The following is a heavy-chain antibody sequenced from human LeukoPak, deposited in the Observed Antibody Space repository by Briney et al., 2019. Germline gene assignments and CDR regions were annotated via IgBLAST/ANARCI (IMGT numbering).Heavy chain of an antibody. V-gene: IGHV3-53*01. J-gene: IGHJ4*02. Sequence: GGSLRLSCAASGFTVSGNYMSWVRQAPGKGLEWVSVIYSDGGTYYADSVKARFTISRTNSKNPLYLQMNSLTAEDTAVYYCASADYFDYWGQGTLVTVSS. CDR1: GFTVSGNY. CDR2: IYSDGGT. CDR3: ASADYFDY.